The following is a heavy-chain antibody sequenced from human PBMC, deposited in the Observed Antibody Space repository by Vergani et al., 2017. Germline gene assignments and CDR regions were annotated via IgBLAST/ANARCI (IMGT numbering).Heavy chain of an antibody. CDR3: ARIRVDDYGGNHAFDI. CDR2: IDWDDDK. V-gene: IGHV2-70*01. J-gene: IGHJ3*02. CDR1: GGSFSGYY. D-gene: IGHD4-23*01. Sequence: LLKPSETLSLTCAVYGGSFSGYYWSWIRQPPGKGLEWLALIDWDDDKYYSTSLKTRLTISKDTSKNQVVLTMTNMDPVDTATYYCARIRVDDYGGNHAFDIWGQGTMVTVSS.